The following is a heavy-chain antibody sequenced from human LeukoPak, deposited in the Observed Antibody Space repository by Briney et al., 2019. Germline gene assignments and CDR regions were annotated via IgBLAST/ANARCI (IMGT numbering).Heavy chain of an antibody. CDR1: GYTFTSYD. CDR3: ARAVEMATTDALDI. Sequence: ASVKVSCKAFGYTFTSYDINWVRQATGRGLEWMGWMNPNSGNTGYSQKFQGRVTMTRSTSINTAYMEMSSLRSEDTAVYYCARAVEMATTDALDIWGQGTMVTVSS. V-gene: IGHV1-8*01. D-gene: IGHD5-24*01. J-gene: IGHJ3*02. CDR2: MNPNSGNT.